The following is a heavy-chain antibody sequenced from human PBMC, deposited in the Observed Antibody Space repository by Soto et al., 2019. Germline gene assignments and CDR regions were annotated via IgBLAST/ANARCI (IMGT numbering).Heavy chain of an antibody. CDR2: IYYLGNT. CDR3: ARQGQPLLVKNWFDP. D-gene: IGHD2-15*01. CDR1: GVSIISSGYY. J-gene: IGHJ5*02. V-gene: IGHV4-39*01. Sequence: QLHLQESGPGLVKPSETLSLTCTVSGVSIISSGYYWGWIRQPPGKGLEWMGSIYYLGNTDQDPCHKLRRTMSVDTSVNQPSLKLSSVTAADTAVYSGARQGQPLLVKNWFDPWGQGAPVTVSP.